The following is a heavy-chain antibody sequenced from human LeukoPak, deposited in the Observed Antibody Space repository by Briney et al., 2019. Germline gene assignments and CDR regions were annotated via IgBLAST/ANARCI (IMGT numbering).Heavy chain of an antibody. Sequence: PSETLPLTCTVSGGSISSNYWSWIRQPPGKRLEWIGYIDYRGTTNYNPSLKSRVTISVDTSKNQFSLKLNSVTAADTAVYYCARQYNRGSLDYWGQGTLATVSS. J-gene: IGHJ4*02. CDR2: IDYRGTT. CDR1: GGSISSNY. V-gene: IGHV4-59*08. CDR3: ARQYNRGSLDY. D-gene: IGHD6-19*01.